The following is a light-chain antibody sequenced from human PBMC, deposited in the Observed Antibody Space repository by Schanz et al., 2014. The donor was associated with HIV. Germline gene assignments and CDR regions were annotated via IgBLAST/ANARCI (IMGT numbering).Light chain of an antibody. CDR1: SSNIGSNT. V-gene: IGLV1-44*01. CDR3: QSYDSSLSAVV. Sequence: QSVLTQPPSASGTPGQRVTISCSGSSSNIGSNTVNWYQQLPGTAPKLLIYSNNQRPSGVPDRFSGSKSGTSASLAISGLQSEDEADYYCQSYDSSLSAVVFGGGTKVTVL. CDR2: SNN. J-gene: IGLJ2*01.